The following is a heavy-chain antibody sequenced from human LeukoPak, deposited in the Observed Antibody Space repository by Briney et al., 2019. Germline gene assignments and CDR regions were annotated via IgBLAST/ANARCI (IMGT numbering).Heavy chain of an antibody. D-gene: IGHD1-1*01. J-gene: IGHJ4*02. CDR3: AKTGNPATGDY. CDR2: IYSGGYT. V-gene: IGHV3-53*01. Sequence: GGSLRLSCTASGFTVSSNYMSWVRQAPGKGLEWLSVIYSGGYTYYADSVKGRFTISRDNSKNTLYLQMNSLRAEDTAVYYCAKTGNPATGDYWGQGTLVTVSS. CDR1: GFTVSSNY.